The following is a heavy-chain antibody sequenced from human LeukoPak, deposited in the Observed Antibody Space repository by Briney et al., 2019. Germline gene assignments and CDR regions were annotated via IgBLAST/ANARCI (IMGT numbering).Heavy chain of an antibody. CDR3: ARRRSSSSWYKNYYYYGMDV. V-gene: IGHV5-51*01. CDR2: IHPGDSDT. CDR1: GYSFTSYW. J-gene: IGHJ6*02. Sequence: GESLKISCKGSGYSFTSYWIGWVRQMPGKGLEWMGIIHPGDSDTRYSPSFQGQVTISADKSISTAYLQWSSLKASDTAMYYCARRRSSSSWYKNYYYYGMDVWGQGTTVTVSS. D-gene: IGHD6-13*01.